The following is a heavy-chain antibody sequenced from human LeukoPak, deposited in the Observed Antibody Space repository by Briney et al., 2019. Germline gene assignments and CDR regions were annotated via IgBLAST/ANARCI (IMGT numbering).Heavy chain of an antibody. CDR3: ARDDQYSSSWYFDY. CDR2: ISAYNGNT. D-gene: IGHD6-13*01. J-gene: IGHJ4*02. Sequence: ASVKVSCKASGYTFTSYGISWVRRAPGQGLEWMGWISAYNGNTNYAQKLQGRVTMTTDTSTSTAYMELRSLRSDDTAVYYCARDDQYSSSWYFDYWGQGTLVTVSS. V-gene: IGHV1-18*01. CDR1: GYTFTSYG.